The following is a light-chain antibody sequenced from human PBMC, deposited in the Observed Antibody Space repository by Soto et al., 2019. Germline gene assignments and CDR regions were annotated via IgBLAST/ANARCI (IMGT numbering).Light chain of an antibody. V-gene: IGKV3-15*01. CDR3: QQYNNWWT. J-gene: IGKJ1*01. CDR1: QSVSSN. CDR2: GAS. Sequence: EIVMTQSPAPLSVSPGERATLSCRASQSVSSNLAWYQQKPGQAPRILIYGASTRATGIPARFSGSGSGTEFTLTISSLQSEDFADYYCQQYNNWWTFGQGTKVE.